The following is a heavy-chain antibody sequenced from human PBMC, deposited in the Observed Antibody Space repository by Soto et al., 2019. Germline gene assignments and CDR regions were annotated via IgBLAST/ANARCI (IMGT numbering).Heavy chain of an antibody. J-gene: IGHJ5*02. CDR3: ARGPYLVRGFEP. CDR2: INHSGST. D-gene: IGHD3-10*01. Sequence: SETLSLTCAAYGRSFSDYYWNWIRQPPGRGLEWIGEINHSGSTNYNPSLKSRVTMSVDTSKNQFSLSLRSATAADTAVYYCARGPYLVRGFEPWGQGTLVTVSS. CDR1: GRSFSDYY. V-gene: IGHV4-34*01.